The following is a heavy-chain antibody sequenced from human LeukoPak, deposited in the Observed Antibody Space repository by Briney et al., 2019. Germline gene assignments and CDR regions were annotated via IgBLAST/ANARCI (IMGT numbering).Heavy chain of an antibody. CDR2: ISSNSITI. V-gene: IGHV3-48*02. CDR3: ARSGNYYDTSGLSH. Sequence: PGGSLRLSCAASGFTVSRNIMLWVRQAPGKGLEWVAYISSNSITIKYADSVKGRFTISRDNAKRSLFLQMNSLRDDDTAVYYCARSGNYYDTSGLSHWGQGTLVSVSS. D-gene: IGHD3-22*01. CDR1: GFTVSRNI. J-gene: IGHJ4*02.